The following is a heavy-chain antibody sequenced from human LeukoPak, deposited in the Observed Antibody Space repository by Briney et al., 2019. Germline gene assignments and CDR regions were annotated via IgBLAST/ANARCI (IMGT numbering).Heavy chain of an antibody. CDR2: ISPDSGGT. CDR3: ARDRGNRGYSFNN. CDR1: GYTFIDYY. V-gene: IGHV1-2*02. Sequence: ASVKVSCKASGYTFIDYYIHWVRQAPGQGLEWMGWISPDSGGTNYAQRFQGRVTMTRDTSFSTAYMEVISLTSDDTAVYYCARDRGNRGYSFNNWGQGTLVTVSS. D-gene: IGHD5-18*01. J-gene: IGHJ4*02.